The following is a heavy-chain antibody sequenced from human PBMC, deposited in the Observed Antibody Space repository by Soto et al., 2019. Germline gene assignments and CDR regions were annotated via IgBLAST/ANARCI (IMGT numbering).Heavy chain of an antibody. Sequence: SETLSLTCTVSGAPISSGDYYWYWVRQAPGKGLEWVGYIYYSGSTYYNPSLKRRLDISLDVSRNQFSLRLTSVTASDTAVYFCARGGYGGDDLSYGGPGILVTVSS. CDR1: GAPISSGDYY. D-gene: IGHD4-17*01. J-gene: IGHJ4*02. CDR3: ARGGYGGDDLSY. CDR2: IYYSGST. V-gene: IGHV4-30-4*01.